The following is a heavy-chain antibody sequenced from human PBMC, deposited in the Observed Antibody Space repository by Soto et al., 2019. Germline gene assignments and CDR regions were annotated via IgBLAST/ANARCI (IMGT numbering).Heavy chain of an antibody. D-gene: IGHD3-10*01. V-gene: IGHV3-21*01. CDR3: ARGGLRDIYGSGSP. CDR2: ISSSSSYI. Sequence: EVQLVESGGGLVKPGGSLRLSCAASGFTFSSYSMNWVRQAPGKGLEWVSSISSSSSYIYYADSEKGRFTIYRDNAKNSLYLQMSSLRAEDTAVYYCARGGLRDIYGSGSPWVQGTTVTVSS. CDR1: GFTFSSYS. J-gene: IGHJ6*02.